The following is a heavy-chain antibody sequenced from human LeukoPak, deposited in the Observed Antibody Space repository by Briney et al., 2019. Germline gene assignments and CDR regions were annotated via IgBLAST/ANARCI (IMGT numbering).Heavy chain of an antibody. V-gene: IGHV3-30*04. J-gene: IGHJ4*02. CDR3: ARTLSGYDSLYYFDY. D-gene: IGHD5-12*01. Sequence: GGSLRLSCAASGFTFSSYAMHWVRQAPGKGLEWVAVISYDGSNKYYADSVKGRFTISRDNSKNTLYLQMNSLRAEDTAVYYCARTLSGYDSLYYFDYWGQGTLVTVSP. CDR2: ISYDGSNK. CDR1: GFTFSSYA.